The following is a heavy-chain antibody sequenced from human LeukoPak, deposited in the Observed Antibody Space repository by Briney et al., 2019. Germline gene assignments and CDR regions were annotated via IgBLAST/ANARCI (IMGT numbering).Heavy chain of an antibody. CDR2: ISSSSSYI. D-gene: IGHD2-21*01. CDR1: GFTFSSYE. J-gene: IGHJ4*02. CDR3: ARRIAGPDY. V-gene: IGHV3-21*01. Sequence: GGSLRLSCAASGFTFSSYEMNWVRQAPGKGLEWVSSISSSSSYIYYADSVKGRFTISRDNAKNSLYLQMNSLRAEDTAVYYCARRIAGPDYWGQGTLVTISS.